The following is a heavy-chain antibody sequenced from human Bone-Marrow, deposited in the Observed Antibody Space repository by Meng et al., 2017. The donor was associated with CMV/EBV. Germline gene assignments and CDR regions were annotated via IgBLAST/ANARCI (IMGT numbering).Heavy chain of an antibody. CDR1: GYTFTGYY. V-gene: IGHV1-2*02. CDR2: INPNSGGT. J-gene: IGHJ4*02. D-gene: IGHD1/OR15-1a*01. Sequence: ASVKVSCKASGYTFTGYYMHWVRQAPGQGLEWMGWINPNSGGTNYAQKFQGRVTMTRDTSISTAYMELSRLRSDDTAVYYCARDSPYNWNKYERYDLDYWGQGTLVTVPS. CDR3: ARDSPYNWNKYERYDLDY.